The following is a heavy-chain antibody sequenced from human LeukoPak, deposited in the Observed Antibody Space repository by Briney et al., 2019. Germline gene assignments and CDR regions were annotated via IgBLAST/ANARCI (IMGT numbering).Heavy chain of an antibody. V-gene: IGHV1-18*01. CDR3: ARDRQGGPRPIDY. CDR2: ISAYNGNT. CDR1: GGTFSSYA. J-gene: IGHJ4*02. D-gene: IGHD3-16*01. Sequence: RASVKVSCKASGGTFSSYAISWVRQAPGQGLEWMGWISAYNGNTNYAQKLQGRVTMTTDTSTSTAYMELRSLRSDDTAVYYCARDRQGGPRPIDYWGQGTLVTVSS.